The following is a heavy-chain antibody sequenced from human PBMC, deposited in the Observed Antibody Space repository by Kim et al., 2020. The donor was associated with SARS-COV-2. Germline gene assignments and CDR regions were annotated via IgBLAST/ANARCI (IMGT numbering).Heavy chain of an antibody. CDR1: GFTFSSYG. D-gene: IGHD3-22*01. CDR3: ARGPYDSSGLIDY. J-gene: IGHJ4*02. Sequence: GGSLRLSCAASGFTFSSYGMHWVRQAPGKGLEWVAVISYDGSNKYYADSVKGRFTISRDNSKNTLYLQMNSLRAEDTAVYYCARGPYDSSGLIDYWGQGT. V-gene: IGHV3-33*05. CDR2: ISYDGSNK.